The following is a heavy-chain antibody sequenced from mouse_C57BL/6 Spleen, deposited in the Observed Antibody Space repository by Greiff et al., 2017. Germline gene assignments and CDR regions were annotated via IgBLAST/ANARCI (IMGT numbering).Heavy chain of an antibody. V-gene: IGHV1-82*01. CDR1: GYAFSSSW. J-gene: IGHJ2*01. CDR3: ARSGYGGFYFDY. D-gene: IGHD2-2*01. Sequence: QVQLKQSGPELVKPGASVKISCKASGYAFSSSWMNWVKQRPGKGLEWIGRIYPGDGDTNYNGKIKGKATLTADKSSSTAYMQLSSLTSEDSAVYFCARSGYGGFYFDYWGQGTTLTVSS. CDR2: IYPGDGDT.